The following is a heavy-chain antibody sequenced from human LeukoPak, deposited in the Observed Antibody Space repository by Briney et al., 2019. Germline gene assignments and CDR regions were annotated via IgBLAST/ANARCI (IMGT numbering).Heavy chain of an antibody. CDR1: GFTFSSYA. V-gene: IGHV3-23*01. D-gene: IGHD3-3*01. J-gene: IGHJ3*02. Sequence: PGGSLRLSCAASGFTFSSYAMSWVRQAPGKGLEWVSAISGSGGSTYYADSVKGRFTISRDNSKNTLYLQMNSLRAEDTAVYYCAREDKGNDFSGSGGAFDIWGQGTMVTVSS. CDR2: ISGSGGST. CDR3: AREDKGNDFSGSGGAFDI.